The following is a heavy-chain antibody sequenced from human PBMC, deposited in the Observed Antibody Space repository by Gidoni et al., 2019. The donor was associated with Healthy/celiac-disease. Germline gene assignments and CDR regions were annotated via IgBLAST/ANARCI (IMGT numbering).Heavy chain of an antibody. CDR3: ARADGYCSGGSCFAFDI. CDR2: INPRGGST. J-gene: IGHJ3*02. D-gene: IGHD2-15*01. V-gene: IGHV1-46*01. Sequence: QVQLVQSGAEVTKPGASVKVSCKASGYTFTSDYMHWVRQAPGQWLEWMGIINPRGGSTSYAQKFQGRVTMTRDTSTSTVYMELSSLRSEDTAVYYCARADGYCSGGSCFAFDIWGQGTMVTVSS. CDR1: GYTFTSDY.